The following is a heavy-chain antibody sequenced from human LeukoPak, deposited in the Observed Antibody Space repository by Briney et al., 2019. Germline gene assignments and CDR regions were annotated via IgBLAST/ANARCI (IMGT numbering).Heavy chain of an antibody. CDR2: ISWDGGST. V-gene: IGHV3-43*01. J-gene: IGHJ6*04. D-gene: IGHD3-3*01. CDR3: AKVTYDFWSGYSADTGPMDV. CDR1: GFTIDDYT. Sequence: GESLKISCAASGFTIDDYTMHWVRQAPGKGLEWVSLISWDGGSTYYADSVKGRFTISRDNSKNSLYLRMNSLRTEDTALYYCAKVTYDFWSGYSADTGPMDVWGKGTTVTVSS.